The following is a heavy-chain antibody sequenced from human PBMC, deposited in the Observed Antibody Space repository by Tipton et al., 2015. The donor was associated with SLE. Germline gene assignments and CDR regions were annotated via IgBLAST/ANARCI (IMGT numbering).Heavy chain of an antibody. V-gene: IGHV4-34*01. Sequence: TLSLTCAVYGGSFSGYYWSWIRQPPGKGLEWIGEINHSGSTNYNPSLKSRVTISVDMSKNQFSLKLSSVTAADTAVYYCARGQKAARRNGWFDPWGQGTLVTVSS. D-gene: IGHD6-6*01. CDR2: INHSGST. CDR3: ARGQKAARRNGWFDP. CDR1: GGSFSGYY. J-gene: IGHJ5*02.